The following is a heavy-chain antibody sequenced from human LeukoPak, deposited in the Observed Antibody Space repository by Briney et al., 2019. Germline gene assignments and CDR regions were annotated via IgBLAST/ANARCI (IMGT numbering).Heavy chain of an antibody. Sequence: GASVKVSCKVSGYTLTELSMHWVRQAPGQGLEWMGRIIPILGIANYAQKFQGRVTITADKSTGTAYMELSSLRSEDTAVYYCARAGYYYDSSGYYWVSPHDYWGQGTLVTVSS. CDR3: ARAGYYYDSSGYYWVSPHDY. CDR2: IIPILGIA. CDR1: GYTLTELS. V-gene: IGHV1-69*04. J-gene: IGHJ4*02. D-gene: IGHD3-22*01.